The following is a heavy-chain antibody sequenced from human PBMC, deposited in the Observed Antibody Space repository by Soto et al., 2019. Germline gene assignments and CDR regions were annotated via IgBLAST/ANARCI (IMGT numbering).Heavy chain of an antibody. CDR2: IYHSGST. V-gene: IGHV4-34*01. CDR3: ARGGWGYCSSTSCSFDY. CDR1: GGSFSGYY. J-gene: IGHJ4*02. Sequence: SETLSLTCAVYGGSFSGYYWSWIHQPPGKGLEWIGEIYHSGSTNYNPSLKSRVTISVDKSKNQFSLKLSSVTAADTAVYYCARGGWGYCSSTSCSFDYWGQGTLVTVSS. D-gene: IGHD2-2*01.